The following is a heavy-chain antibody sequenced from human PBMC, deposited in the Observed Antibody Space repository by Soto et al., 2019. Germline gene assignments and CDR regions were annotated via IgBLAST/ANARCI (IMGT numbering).Heavy chain of an antibody. CDR2: IWYDGSNK. Sequence: QVQLVESGGGVVQPGRSLRLSCAASGFTFSSYGMHWVRQAPGKGLEWVAVIWYDGSNKYYADSVKGRFTISRDNSKNTLYPQIKSLRAEGTAVYYCARDRAMRGAGTKRNWFDPWGQGTLVTVSS. V-gene: IGHV3-33*01. D-gene: IGHD3-10*01. CDR1: GFTFSSYG. CDR3: ARDRAMRGAGTKRNWFDP. J-gene: IGHJ5*02.